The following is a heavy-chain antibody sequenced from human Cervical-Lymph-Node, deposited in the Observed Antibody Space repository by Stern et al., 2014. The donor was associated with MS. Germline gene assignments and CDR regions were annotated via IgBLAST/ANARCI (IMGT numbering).Heavy chain of an antibody. D-gene: IGHD6-19*01. CDR3: AKDCCIAVAGVRHDAFDI. Sequence: DVHLVASGGGLVQPGGSLRLSCAASGFTFSSYAMSWVRQDPGKGLEWFSAISGSGGSTYYADSVKGRFTISRDNSKNTLYLQMNSLRAEDTAVYYCAKDCCIAVAGVRHDAFDIWGQGTMVTVSS. CDR1: GFTFSSYA. J-gene: IGHJ3*02. CDR2: ISGSGGST. V-gene: IGHV3-23*04.